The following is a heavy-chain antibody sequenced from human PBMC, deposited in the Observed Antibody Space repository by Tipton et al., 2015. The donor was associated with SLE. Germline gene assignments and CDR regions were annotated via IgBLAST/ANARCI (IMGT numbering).Heavy chain of an antibody. J-gene: IGHJ1*01. Sequence: SLRLSCAASGFNFGGYEMNWVRQAPGKGLEWVAVISYDGSNKYYADSVKGRFTISRDNSKNTLYLQMNSLRAEDTAVYYCARHTGFLPNWGPGTLVTVSS. CDR2: ISYDGSNK. CDR1: GFNFGGYE. V-gene: IGHV3-30*04. D-gene: IGHD4-17*01. CDR3: ARHTGFLPN.